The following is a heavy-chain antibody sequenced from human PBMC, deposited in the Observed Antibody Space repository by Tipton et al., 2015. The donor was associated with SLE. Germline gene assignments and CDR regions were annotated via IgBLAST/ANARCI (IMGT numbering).Heavy chain of an antibody. CDR3: ARVRPPLSIFGVVKGTDYYYMDV. J-gene: IGHJ6*03. CDR1: GGSFSGHY. Sequence: LRLSCAVYGGSFSGHYWSWIRQSPGKGLEWIGEINHSGSTNYNPSLKSRVTISVDTSKNQFSLKLSSVTAADTAVYYCARVRPPLSIFGVVKGTDYYYMDVWGKGTTVTVSS. D-gene: IGHD3-3*01. CDR2: INHSGST. V-gene: IGHV4-34*01.